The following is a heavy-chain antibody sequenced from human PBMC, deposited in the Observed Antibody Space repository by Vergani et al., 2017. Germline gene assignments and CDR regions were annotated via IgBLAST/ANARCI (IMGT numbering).Heavy chain of an antibody. CDR1: GGSISSYY. D-gene: IGHD5-24*01. Sequence: QVQLQESGPGLVKPSETLSLTCTVSGGSISSYYWSWIRQPPGKGPEWIGEIFSSGTTNYNPSFKNRVTMSVDTSKNQFSLKLNSVTAADTAVYFCARDQWDDDGPRGWFAPWGQGILVTVSS. CDR2: IFSSGTT. CDR3: ARDQWDDDGPRGWFAP. V-gene: IGHV4-4*08. J-gene: IGHJ5*02.